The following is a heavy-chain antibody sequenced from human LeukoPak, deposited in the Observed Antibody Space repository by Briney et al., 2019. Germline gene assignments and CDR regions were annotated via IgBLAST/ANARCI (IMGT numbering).Heavy chain of an antibody. D-gene: IGHD2-2*01. J-gene: IGHJ4*02. CDR1: GYTFTGYY. CDR2: IIPILGIA. Sequence: SVKVSCKASGYTFTGYYMHWVRQAPGQGLEWMGRIIPILGIANYAQKFQGRVTITADKSTSTAYMELSSLRSEDTAVYYCARVPQTSQKRHNLLNLNWGQGTLVTVSS. CDR3: ARVPQTSQKRHNLLNLN. V-gene: IGHV1-69*04.